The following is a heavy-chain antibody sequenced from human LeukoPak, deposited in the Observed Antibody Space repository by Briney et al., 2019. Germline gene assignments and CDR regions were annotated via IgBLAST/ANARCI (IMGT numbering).Heavy chain of an antibody. CDR2: IKQDGSEK. V-gene: IGHV3-7*01. J-gene: IGHJ6*03. CDR1: GYSISTGYY. D-gene: IGHD6-13*01. CDR3: ASIQQRSWYYYYYYMDV. Sequence: ETLSLTCTVSGYSISTGYYWDWIRQPPGKGLEWVANIKQDGSEKYYVDSVKGRFTISRDNAKNSLYLQMNSLRAEDTAVYYCASIQQRSWYYYYYYMDVWGKGTTVTVSS.